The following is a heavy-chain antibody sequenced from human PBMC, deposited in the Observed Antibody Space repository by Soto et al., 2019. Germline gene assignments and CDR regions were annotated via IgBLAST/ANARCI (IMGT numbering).Heavy chain of an antibody. CDR2: MGYNGFT. J-gene: IGHJ6*02. V-gene: IGHV4-59*08. Sequence: QVQLQESGPGLGKPSETLSLSCTICGGPMNNYYCSWFRQPRGQGLEWIGYMGYNGFTRYNPSLRSRVAISLDTAKNQFSLNLSSVTAADTALYYCARQGFGELHGLVDVWGQGIAVTVSS. CDR3: ARQGFGELHGLVDV. CDR1: GGPMNNYY. D-gene: IGHD3-10*01.